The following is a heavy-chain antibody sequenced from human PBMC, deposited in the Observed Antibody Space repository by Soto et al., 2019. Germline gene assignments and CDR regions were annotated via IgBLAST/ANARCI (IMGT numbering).Heavy chain of an antibody. V-gene: IGHV3-7*01. J-gene: IGHJ4*02. CDR3: ASALGAAGSF. CDR1: GFTLKTYW. Sequence: GGSLRLSCAASGFTLKTYWMHWVRQPPGKGLEWVANIRQDGSEKYYVDSVKGRFTISRDNAKNSLYLQLNSLRAEDTAVYYCASALGAAGSFWGQGTLVTVSS. D-gene: IGHD6-25*01. CDR2: IRQDGSEK.